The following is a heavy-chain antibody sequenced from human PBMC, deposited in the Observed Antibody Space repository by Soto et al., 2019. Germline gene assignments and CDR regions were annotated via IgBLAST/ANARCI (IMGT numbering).Heavy chain of an antibody. CDR1: GGSITSSSHF. CDR3: AGQTFTIAAASYGRSNWFDP. CDR2: IYFTGNT. Sequence: PSETLSLTCTVSGGSITSSSHFWGWVRQPPGKGLEWIGTIYFTGNTYYTPSLKGRLTMSIDTSKNEFSLRLNSVTAADTAVYYCAGQTFTIAAASYGRSNWFDPWGPGTLVTVSS. D-gene: IGHD6-25*01. V-gene: IGHV4-39*01. J-gene: IGHJ5*02.